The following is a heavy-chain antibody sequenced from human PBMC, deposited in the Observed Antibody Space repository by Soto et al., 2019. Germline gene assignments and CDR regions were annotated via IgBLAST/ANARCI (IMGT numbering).Heavy chain of an antibody. Sequence: PXSLTFAVSGCYIRTYYWSLIRQPAGKGLEWIGRVFTSGNTNDNPSLQSRVTMSVDTSKNQFSLKLSSVTAADTAVYYCVRSFFYDNTAYHSSDAFDIWGQGTMVTV. V-gene: IGHV4-4*07. CDR2: VFTSGNT. D-gene: IGHD3-22*01. CDR1: GCYIRTYY. CDR3: VRSFFYDNTAYHSSDAFDI. J-gene: IGHJ3*02.